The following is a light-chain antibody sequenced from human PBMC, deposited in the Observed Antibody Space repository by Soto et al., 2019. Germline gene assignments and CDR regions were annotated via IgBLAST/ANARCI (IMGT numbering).Light chain of an antibody. CDR1: QSVYSNY. Sequence: ERVLTQSPATLSLFPGERATLSCRASQSVYSNYLAWYQQKPGQAPRLLIYDASNRATGIPDRFSGSGSGTDFTLTISRLEPDDSAVYYCQQYGTSPITFGQGTRLEIK. CDR2: DAS. CDR3: QQYGTSPIT. J-gene: IGKJ5*01. V-gene: IGKV3-20*01.